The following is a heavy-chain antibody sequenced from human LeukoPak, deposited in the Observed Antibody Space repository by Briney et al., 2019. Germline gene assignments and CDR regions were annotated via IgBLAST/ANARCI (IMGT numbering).Heavy chain of an antibody. CDR3: ASGIQLWSDTPYFDY. CDR2: INPNSGGT. V-gene: IGHV1-2*02. J-gene: IGHJ4*02. D-gene: IGHD5-18*01. Sequence: ASVKVSCKASGYSFTAYYMHWVRQAPGQGLEWMGWINPNSGGTNYAQKFQGRVTMTRDTSISTAYMELSRLRSDDTAVYYCASGIQLWSDTPYFDYWGQGTLVTVSS. CDR1: GYSFTAYY.